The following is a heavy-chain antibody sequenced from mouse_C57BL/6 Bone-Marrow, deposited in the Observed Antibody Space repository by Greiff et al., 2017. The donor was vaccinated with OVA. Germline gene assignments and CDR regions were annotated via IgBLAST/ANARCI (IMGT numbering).Heavy chain of an antibody. V-gene: IGHV5-6*01. CDR3: ARQNDYDVRDCFAY. Sequence: EVQLMESGGDLVKPGGSLKLSCAASGFTFSSYGMSWVRQTPDKRLEWVATISSGGSYTYYPDSVKGRFTISRDNAKNTLYLQMSSLKSEDTAMYYCARQNDYDVRDCFAYWGQGTLVTVSA. D-gene: IGHD2-4*01. J-gene: IGHJ3*01. CDR1: GFTFSSYG. CDR2: ISSGGSYT.